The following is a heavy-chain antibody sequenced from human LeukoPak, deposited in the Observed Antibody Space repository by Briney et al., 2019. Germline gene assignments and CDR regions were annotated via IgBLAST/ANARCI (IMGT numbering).Heavy chain of an antibody. CDR3: ASDWSEDSSGYYEYYFDY. D-gene: IGHD3-22*01. Sequence: PSETLSLNCTVSGGSIRSYYWSWLRRPAGKGLEWIGRLYSSGSTNYNPSLGSRVTMSVASSKTVFSLKLSSVTAADTDVYYCASDWSEDSSGYYEYYFDYWGQGTLVTVSS. CDR2: LYSSGST. CDR1: GGSIRSYY. V-gene: IGHV4-4*07. J-gene: IGHJ4*02.